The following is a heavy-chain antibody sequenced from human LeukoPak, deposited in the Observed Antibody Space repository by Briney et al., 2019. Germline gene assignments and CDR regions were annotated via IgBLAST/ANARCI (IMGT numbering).Heavy chain of an antibody. D-gene: IGHD6-13*01. V-gene: IGHV3-48*01. CDR1: GFTFSSYS. CDR3: ARGRHSSSWSPIDY. J-gene: IGHJ4*02. CDR2: ISSSTLTI. Sequence: GGSLRLSCAASGFTFSSYSMNWVRQAPGKGLEWVSLISSSTLTIYYADSVKGRFTISRDNAKNSLYLQMNSLGAEDTAMYYCARGRHSSSWSPIDYWGQGTLVTVSS.